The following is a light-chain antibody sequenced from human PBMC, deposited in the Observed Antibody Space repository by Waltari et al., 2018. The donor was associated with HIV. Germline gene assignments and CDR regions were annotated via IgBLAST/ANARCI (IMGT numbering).Light chain of an antibody. Sequence: SYELTQPLSVSVALGQTAKITCGGRSIGTKDVHWYRQKPGQAPELVIFNDSKRPSGIPGRFLGSKSTNTATLTITVAQVGDEADYYCQVWVNSVVFGGGTMLTVL. CDR2: NDS. CDR3: QVWVNSVV. V-gene: IGLV3-9*01. J-gene: IGLJ3*02. CDR1: SIGTKD.